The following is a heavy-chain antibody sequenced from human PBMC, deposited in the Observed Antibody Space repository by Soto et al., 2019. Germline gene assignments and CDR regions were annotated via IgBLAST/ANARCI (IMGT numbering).Heavy chain of an antibody. Sequence: QLVESGGGLVQPGGSLRLSCEASGSTFSGYWMSWVRQAPGKGLGWVADIKHDGSVQYYVDSVKGRFTISRDNAKKLLYLQMNGLRAEDTALYYCARATYSNAWYRFDLWGQGTLVTVSS. CDR2: IKHDGSVQ. J-gene: IGHJ4*02. CDR3: ARATYSNAWYRFDL. CDR1: GSTFSGYW. D-gene: IGHD4-4*01. V-gene: IGHV3-7*03.